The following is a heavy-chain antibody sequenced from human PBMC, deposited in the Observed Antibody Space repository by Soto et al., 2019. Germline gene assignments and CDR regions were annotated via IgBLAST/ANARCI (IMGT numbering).Heavy chain of an antibody. CDR2: IYHSGTT. V-gene: IGHV4-38-2*02. CDR1: GYSISSGFY. CDR3: ARGIYSKVGATIWFDP. D-gene: IGHD1-26*01. Sequence: SETLSLTCTVSGYSISSGFYWGWLRQPPGKGLEWIGIIYHSGTTYYNPSLKSRVTMSVDTSKNRFSLKLSSVTAADTAVYYCARGIYSKVGATIWFDPWGQGTLVTVSS. J-gene: IGHJ5*02.